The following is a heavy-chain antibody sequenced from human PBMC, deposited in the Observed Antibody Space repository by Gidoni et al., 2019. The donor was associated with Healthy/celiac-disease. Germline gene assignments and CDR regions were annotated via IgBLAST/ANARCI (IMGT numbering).Heavy chain of an antibody. Sequence: EVQLLESGGGLVQPGGSLRLSCAASGFTFSSYAMRWVLQAPGKGLEWVSAISGSGGSTYYADSVKGRFTISRDNSKNTLYLQMNSLRAEDTAVYYCAKVGFQQASTTDYWGQGTLVTVSS. CDR1: GFTFSSYA. D-gene: IGHD6-13*01. CDR3: AKVGFQQASTTDY. J-gene: IGHJ4*02. V-gene: IGHV3-23*01. CDR2: ISGSGGST.